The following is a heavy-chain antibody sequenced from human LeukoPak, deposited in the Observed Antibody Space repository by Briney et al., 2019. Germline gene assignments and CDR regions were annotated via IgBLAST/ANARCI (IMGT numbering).Heavy chain of an antibody. D-gene: IGHD3-22*01. CDR3: ATCDSSGYYFSYY. J-gene: IGHJ4*02. CDR1: GFTFSGYS. Sequence: GGSLRLSCAASGFTFSGYSMNWVRQAPGEGLEWVSSITGSGSYTYYADSLKGRFTISRDSAKNSLYLQMNSLRAEDTAVYYCATCDSSGYYFSYYCGQGTLVTVSS. CDR2: ITGSGSYT. V-gene: IGHV3-21*01.